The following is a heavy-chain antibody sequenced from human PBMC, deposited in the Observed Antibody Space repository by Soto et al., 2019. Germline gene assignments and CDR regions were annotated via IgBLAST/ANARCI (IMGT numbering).Heavy chain of an antibody. Sequence: SVKVSCKASGGTFRNYGISWVRQAPGQGLEWVGGIIPIFGTAKYAQKFQGRVTITADESTTTAYLELRSLRSDDTAVYYCARDRRIAAAGTDYWGQGTQVTV. J-gene: IGHJ4*02. CDR1: GGTFRNYG. D-gene: IGHD6-13*01. V-gene: IGHV1-69*13. CDR2: IIPIFGTA. CDR3: ARDRRIAAAGTDY.